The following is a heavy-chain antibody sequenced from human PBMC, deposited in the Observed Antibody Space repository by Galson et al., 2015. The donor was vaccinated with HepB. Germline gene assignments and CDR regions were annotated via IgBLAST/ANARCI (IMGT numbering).Heavy chain of an antibody. D-gene: IGHD4-17*01. J-gene: IGHJ6*02. CDR3: ARGGAATVTPLLYYGMDV. CDR1: GGTFSSYA. CDR2: IIPIFGTA. Sequence: SGGTFSSYAISWVRQAPGQGLEWMGGIIPIFGTANYAQKFQGRVTITADESTSTAYMELSSLRSEDTAVYYCARGGAATVTPLLYYGMDVWGQGTTVTVSS. V-gene: IGHV1-69*01.